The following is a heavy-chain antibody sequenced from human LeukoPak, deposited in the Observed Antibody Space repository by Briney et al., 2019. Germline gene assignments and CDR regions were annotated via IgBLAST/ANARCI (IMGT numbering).Heavy chain of an antibody. V-gene: IGHV3-74*01. J-gene: IGHJ1*01. CDR3: ARAPSEIGGYYPEYFRH. CDR1: GSTFSSYW. D-gene: IGHD3-22*01. CDR2: IKSDGST. Sequence: GGSLRLSCAASGSTFSSYWMHWVRQAPGKGLVWVSRIKSDGSTNYADSVKGRFTISRDNAKNTVSLQMNSLRAEDTGVYYCARAPSEIGGYYPEYFRHWGQGTLVTVSS.